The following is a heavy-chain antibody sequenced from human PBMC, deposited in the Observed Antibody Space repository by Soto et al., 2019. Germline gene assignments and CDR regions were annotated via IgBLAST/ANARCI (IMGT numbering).Heavy chain of an antibody. V-gene: IGHV3-48*03. Sequence: GNGLEWVSYISSSGTSVYYADSVKGRFTVSRDNTKNSLYLQMNSLRAEDTAVYYCARDGGSRYEMSPSRHVIDYWG. CDR2: ISSSGTSV. D-gene: IGHD3-16*01. CDR3: ARDGGSRYEMSPSRHVIDY. J-gene: IGHJ6*01.